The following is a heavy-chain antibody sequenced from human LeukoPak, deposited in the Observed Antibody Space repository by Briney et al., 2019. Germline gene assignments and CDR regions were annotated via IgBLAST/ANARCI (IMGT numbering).Heavy chain of an antibody. Sequence: AGGSLRLSCAASGFTFSRFGFHWVRQAPGKGLEWVVVISSDGSNIDYADSVKGRFTISRDNSKNTLYLQMNSLRAEDTAVYYCAKDINHRSSWPIDYWGQGTLVTVSS. CDR2: ISSDGSNI. J-gene: IGHJ4*02. CDR3: AKDINHRSSWPIDY. V-gene: IGHV3-30*18. CDR1: GFTFSRFG. D-gene: IGHD6-13*01.